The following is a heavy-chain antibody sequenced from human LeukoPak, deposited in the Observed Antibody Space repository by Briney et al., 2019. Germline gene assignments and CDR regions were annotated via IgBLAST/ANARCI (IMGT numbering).Heavy chain of an antibody. V-gene: IGHV3-23*01. CDR2: ISGSGGST. Sequence: GGSLRLSCAASGFTFSSYAMSWVRQAPGKGLEWVSAISGSGGSTYYADSVKGRFTISRDNSKNTLYLQMNSLRAEDTAVYYCASIVEMATITHYFDYWGQGTLVTVSS. CDR1: GFTFSSYA. D-gene: IGHD5-24*01. CDR3: ASIVEMATITHYFDY. J-gene: IGHJ4*02.